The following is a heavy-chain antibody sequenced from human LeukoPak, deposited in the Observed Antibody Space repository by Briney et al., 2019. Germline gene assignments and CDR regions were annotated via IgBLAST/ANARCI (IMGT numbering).Heavy chain of an antibody. Sequence: SETLSLTCTVSGGSISNYYWNWIRQPPGKGLEWIGYIYYSGSTNYSPSLKSRVTMSVDTSKNQFSLNLTSVTAADTAVYYCASSHYYYDSSGYDWGQGILVTVSS. CDR3: ASSHYYYDSSGYD. CDR2: IYYSGST. D-gene: IGHD3-22*01. V-gene: IGHV4-59*08. CDR1: GGSISNYY. J-gene: IGHJ4*02.